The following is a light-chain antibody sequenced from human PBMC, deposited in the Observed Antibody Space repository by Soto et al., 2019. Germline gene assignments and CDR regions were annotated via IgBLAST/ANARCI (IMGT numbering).Light chain of an antibody. V-gene: IGLV2-14*03. CDR2: DVS. CDR1: SSDVGAYTF. Sequence: QSVLTQPASVSGSPGQSITISCTGTSSDVGAYTFVSWYQQHPDKVPKLMIFDVSRRPSGVSDRFSGSKSGNTASLTISGLQPADEADYYCSSYTSSSTHVFGSGTKLTVL. CDR3: SSYTSSSTHV. J-gene: IGLJ1*01.